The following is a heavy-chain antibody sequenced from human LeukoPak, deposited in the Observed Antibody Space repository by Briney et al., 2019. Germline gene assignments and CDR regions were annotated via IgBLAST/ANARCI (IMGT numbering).Heavy chain of an antibody. D-gene: IGHD3-3*02. CDR1: GFTFSNYP. CDR3: ARAGVISGWDP. CDR2: LGGEQSGSWT. J-gene: IGHJ5*02. Sequence: GGSLRLSCAASGFTFSNYPMGWVRQAPGKGLEWLSALGGEQSGSWTKSADSVKGRFTISRDNSENTLYMQMDSLTVEDTAVYYCARAGVISGWDPWGQGVLVTVSS. V-gene: IGHV3-23*01.